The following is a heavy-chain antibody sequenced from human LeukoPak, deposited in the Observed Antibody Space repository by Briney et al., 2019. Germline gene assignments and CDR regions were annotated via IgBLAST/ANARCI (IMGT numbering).Heavy chain of an antibody. V-gene: IGHV1-69*01. CDR3: ARDNVVTHGLDY. CDR2: IIPIFGTA. D-gene: IGHD2-21*02. CDR1: GGTFSSYA. J-gene: IGHJ4*02. Sequence: SVTVSCKASGGTFSSYAISWVRQAPGQGLEWMGGIIPIFGTANYAQKFQGRVTITADESTSTAYMELSSLRSEDTAVYYCARDNVVTHGLDYWGQGTLVTVSS.